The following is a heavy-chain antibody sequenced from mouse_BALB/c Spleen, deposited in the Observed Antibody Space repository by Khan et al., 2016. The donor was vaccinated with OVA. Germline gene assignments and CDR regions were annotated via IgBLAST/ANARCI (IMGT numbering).Heavy chain of an antibody. CDR3: ARGCDEGYYEAMDY. J-gene: IGHJ4*01. V-gene: IGHV5-6-4*01. CDR1: GFTFSSYT. CDR2: ISSGGSYT. Sequence: EVELVESGGGLVKPGGSLKLSCAASGFTFSSYTMSWVRQTPEKRLEWVAIISSGGSYTFYPDSVKGRFTISRDNAKNTLYLQMSSLKSEDTAMYYCARGCDEGYYEAMDYWGQGITVTVSA.